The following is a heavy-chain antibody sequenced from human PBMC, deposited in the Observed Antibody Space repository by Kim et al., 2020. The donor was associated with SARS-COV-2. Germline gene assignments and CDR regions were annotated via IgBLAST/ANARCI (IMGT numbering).Heavy chain of an antibody. Sequence: SETLSLTCAVYGGSFSGYYWSWIRQPPGKGLEWIGEINHSGSTNYNPSLKSRVTISVDTSKNQFSLKLSSVTAADTAVYYCARGSRMTTVTTTPTGLFIDPWGQGTLVTVSS. J-gene: IGHJ5*02. CDR2: INHSGST. CDR1: GGSFSGYY. V-gene: IGHV4-34*01. D-gene: IGHD4-17*01. CDR3: ARGSRMTTVTTTPTGLFIDP.